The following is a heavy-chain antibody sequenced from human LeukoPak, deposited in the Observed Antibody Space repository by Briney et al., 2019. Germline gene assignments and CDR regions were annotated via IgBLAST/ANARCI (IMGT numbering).Heavy chain of an antibody. Sequence: GGSLRLSCGASGFXVSSNYMSWVRQAPGKGLEWVSVIYSGGSTYYADSVKGRFTISRDNSKNTLYLQMNSLRAEDTAVYYCAREMWDSYGYVDYWGQGTLVTVSS. D-gene: IGHD5-18*01. J-gene: IGHJ4*02. V-gene: IGHV3-66*01. CDR2: IYSGGST. CDR3: AREMWDSYGYVDY. CDR1: GFXVSSNY.